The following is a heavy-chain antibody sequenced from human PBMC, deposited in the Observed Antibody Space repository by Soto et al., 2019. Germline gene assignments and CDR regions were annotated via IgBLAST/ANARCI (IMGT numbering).Heavy chain of an antibody. CDR1: GYTFTGYY. CDR3: ARLNPYYYYGMDV. J-gene: IGHJ6*02. CDR2: INPNSGGT. Sequence: ASVKVSCKASGYTFTGYYMHWVRQAPGQGLEWMGWINPNSGGTNYAQKFQGWVTMTRDTSISTAYMELSRLRSDDTAVYYCARLNPYYYYGMDVWGQGTTVTVYS. V-gene: IGHV1-2*04.